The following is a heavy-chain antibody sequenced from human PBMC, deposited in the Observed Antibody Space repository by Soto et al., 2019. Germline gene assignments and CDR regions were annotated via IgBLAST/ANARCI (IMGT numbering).Heavy chain of an antibody. CDR3: ARSSVRGSHGPDHYDMDV. V-gene: IGHV1-18*04. Sequence: QLHLVQPEAEVKKPGASVSVSCKASGYTFTNYGITWVRQAPGQGLEWMGWISTYTGNTNYEQKLQGQVPMTTDTSTNTPYMDLTSLRPDDTAVYYCARSSVRGSHGPDHYDMDVWGQGTTVTVSS. CDR1: GYTFTNYG. J-gene: IGHJ6*01. CDR2: ISTYTGNT. D-gene: IGHD6-13*01.